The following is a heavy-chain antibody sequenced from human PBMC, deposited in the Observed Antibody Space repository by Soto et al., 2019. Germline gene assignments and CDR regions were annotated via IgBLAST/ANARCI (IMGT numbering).Heavy chain of an antibody. CDR2: ISAYNGNT. CDR3: AGGTDVDYYGSGSYFSY. D-gene: IGHD3-10*01. Sequence: QVQLVQSGAEVKKPGASVKVSCKASGYTFTSYGISWVRQAPGQGLEWMGWISAYNGNTNYAQKLQGRVTMTTDTSTSTAYMELRSLRSDDTAVYYCAGGTDVDYYGSGSYFSYWGQGTLVTVSS. V-gene: IGHV1-18*01. J-gene: IGHJ4*02. CDR1: GYTFTSYG.